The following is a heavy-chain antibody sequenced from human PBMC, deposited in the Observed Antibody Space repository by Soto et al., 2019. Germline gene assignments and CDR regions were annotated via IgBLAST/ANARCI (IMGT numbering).Heavy chain of an antibody. CDR2: IIPIFGTA. V-gene: IGHV1-69*06. CDR1: GGTFSSYA. CDR3: ARARITIFGVVTKPEYFQH. J-gene: IGHJ1*01. D-gene: IGHD3-3*01. Sequence: QVQLVKSGAEVKKPGSSVKVSCKASGGTFSSYAISWVRQAPGQGLEWMGGIIPIFGTANYAQKFQGRVTITADKSTSTAYMELSSLRSEDTAVYYCARARITIFGVVTKPEYFQHWGQGTLVTVSS.